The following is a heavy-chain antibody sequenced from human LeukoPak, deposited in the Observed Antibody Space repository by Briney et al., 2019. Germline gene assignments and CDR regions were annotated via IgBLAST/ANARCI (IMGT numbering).Heavy chain of an antibody. Sequence: GGSLRLSCAASGFTFSNYNMNWVRQVPGKGLEWVSYISSSSSAIYYTHSVRGRFTISRDNAKASLCLQMNSLRDEDTAVYYCARDRYCGGDCSDAFDIWGRGTTVTVSS. CDR3: ARDRYCGGDCSDAFDI. D-gene: IGHD2-21*02. J-gene: IGHJ3*02. CDR2: ISSSSSAI. V-gene: IGHV3-48*02. CDR1: GFTFSNYN.